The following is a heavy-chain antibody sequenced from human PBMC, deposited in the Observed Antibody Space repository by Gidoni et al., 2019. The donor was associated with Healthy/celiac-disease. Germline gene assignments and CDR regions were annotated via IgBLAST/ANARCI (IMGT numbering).Heavy chain of an antibody. CDR1: GFTISRHG. V-gene: IGHV3-33*01. CDR3: ARAYPSGAVSGGYYFDY. Sequence: QVPLVEHAGAVVKPAWSLTLSCAASGFTISRHGMHCVRQAPGKGLEWVAVIWYDGSNKYYADSVKGRFTIYRDNSKNTLYLQINGLRAEDTAVSYCARAYPSGAVSGGYYFDYWGQGTLVTVSS. D-gene: IGHD1-26*01. CDR2: IWYDGSNK. J-gene: IGHJ4*02.